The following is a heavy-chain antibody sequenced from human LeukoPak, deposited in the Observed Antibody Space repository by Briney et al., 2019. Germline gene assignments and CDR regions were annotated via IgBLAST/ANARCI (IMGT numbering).Heavy chain of an antibody. D-gene: IGHD2-15*01. J-gene: IGHJ5*02. CDR1: GFTFSNFG. Sequence: GGTLRLSCAASGFTFSNFGMSWVRQAPGKGLEWVSVISGSGGSTYYADSVKGRFTISRDNSKNTLYLQMNSLRADDTAVYYCAKGPYCSGGTCYSLGEFDPWGQGTLVPVSS. CDR2: ISGSGGST. CDR3: AKGPYCSGGTCYSLGEFDP. V-gene: IGHV3-23*01.